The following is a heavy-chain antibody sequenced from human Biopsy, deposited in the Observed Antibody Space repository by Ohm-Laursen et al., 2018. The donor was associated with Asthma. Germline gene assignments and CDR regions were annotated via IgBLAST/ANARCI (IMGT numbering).Heavy chain of an antibody. CDR1: GFSFSRYG. CDR2: ISFDGSNK. J-gene: IGHJ6*02. V-gene: IGHV3-30*03. CDR3: ARDGVVPDAMYYHYYYGLDV. Sequence: SLRLSCAASGFSFSRYGMHWVRQAPGKGLEWVAVISFDGSNKYYGDSVKGRFTISRDNAKNTLYLQMNSLRVEDTAVYYCARDGVVPDAMYYHYYYGLDVWGQGTTVTVSS. D-gene: IGHD2-2*01.